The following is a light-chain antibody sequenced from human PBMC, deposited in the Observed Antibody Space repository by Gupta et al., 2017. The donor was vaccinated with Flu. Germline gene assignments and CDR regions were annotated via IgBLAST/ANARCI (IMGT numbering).Light chain of an antibody. Sequence: GDRVTITCRARQYINTYLAWYHQRPGRAPKFLIYDGSTLQSGVPSRFSGRGSGTEFTLTINNLQPEDFGTYYCQQAHSFPYTFGQGTKVEIK. CDR3: QQAHSFPYT. V-gene: IGKV1-12*01. CDR2: DGS. CDR1: QYINTY. J-gene: IGKJ2*01.